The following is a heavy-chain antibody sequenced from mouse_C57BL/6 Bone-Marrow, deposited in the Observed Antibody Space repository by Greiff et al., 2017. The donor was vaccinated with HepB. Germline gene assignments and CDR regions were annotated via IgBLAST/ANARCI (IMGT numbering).Heavy chain of an antibody. J-gene: IGHJ3*01. CDR3: ARSGRIYYGSDRVAY. Sequence: QVQLQQPGTELVKPGASVKLSCKASGYTFTSYWMQWVKQRPGQGLEWIGEIDPSDSYTNYNQKFKGKATLTVDTSSSTAYMQLSSLTSEDSAVYYCARSGRIYYGSDRVAYWGQGTLVTVSA. CDR2: IDPSDSYT. V-gene: IGHV1-50*01. CDR1: GYTFTSYW. D-gene: IGHD2-2*01.